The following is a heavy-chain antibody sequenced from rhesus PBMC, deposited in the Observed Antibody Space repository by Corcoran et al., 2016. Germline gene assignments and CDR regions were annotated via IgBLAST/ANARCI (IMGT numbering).Heavy chain of an antibody. Sequence: QVQLQESGPAVVKPSETMSLTCAVSGGSISSSNWWSWIRQSQGKGGEWIGGIDRRVRRTEYNPALKRQVTISKDTSKKQFSLKLSSGTAADTAVYYCARPDEGVLAAAFYYWGQGVLVTVSS. V-gene: IGHV4-93*01. D-gene: IGHD6-31*01. CDR1: GGSISSSNW. J-gene: IGHJ4*01. CDR2: IDRRVRRT. CDR3: ARPDEGVLAAAFYY.